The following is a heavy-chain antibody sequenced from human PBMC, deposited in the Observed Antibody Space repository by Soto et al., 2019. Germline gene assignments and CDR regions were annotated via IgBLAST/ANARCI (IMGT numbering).Heavy chain of an antibody. CDR1: GYTFTGYY. Sequence: ASVKVSCKASGYTFTGYYMHWVRQAPGQGLEWMGWINPNSGGTNYAQKFQGRVTMTRDTSISTAYMELSRLRSDDTAVYYCARELGALRLQIDPWGQGTLVTVSS. D-gene: IGHD3-16*01. CDR2: INPNSGGT. V-gene: IGHV1-2*02. J-gene: IGHJ5*02. CDR3: ARELGALRLQIDP.